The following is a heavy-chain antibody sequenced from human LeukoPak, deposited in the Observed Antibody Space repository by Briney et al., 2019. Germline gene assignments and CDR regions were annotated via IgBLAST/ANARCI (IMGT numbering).Heavy chain of an antibody. CDR3: AKYGIAAAEDAFDI. J-gene: IGHJ3*02. D-gene: IGHD6-13*01. CDR1: GFTFSSYA. Sequence: GGSLRLSCAASGFTFSSYAMHWVRQAPGKGLEWVAVISYDGSNKYYADSVKGRFTISRDNSKNTLYLQMNSLRAEDTAVYYCAKYGIAAAEDAFDIWGQGTMVTVSS. CDR2: ISYDGSNK. V-gene: IGHV3-30-3*02.